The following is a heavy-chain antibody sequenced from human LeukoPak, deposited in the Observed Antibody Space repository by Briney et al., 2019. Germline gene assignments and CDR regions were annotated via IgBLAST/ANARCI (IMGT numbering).Heavy chain of an antibody. CDR2: IYYSGST. D-gene: IGHD2-15*01. J-gene: IGHJ4*02. CDR3: ARGGCSGGSCYELDY. Sequence: SETLSLTCTVSGGSISSYYWSWIRQPPGKGLEWLGYIYYSGSTNYNPSLKSRVTISVDASKNQFSLKLSSVTAADTAVYYCARGGCSGGSCYELDYWGQGTLVTVSP. V-gene: IGHV4-59*01. CDR1: GGSISSYY.